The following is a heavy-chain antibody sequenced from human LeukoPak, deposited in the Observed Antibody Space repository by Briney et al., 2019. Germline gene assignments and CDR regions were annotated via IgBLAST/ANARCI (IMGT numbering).Heavy chain of an antibody. CDR2: IYSGDNT. D-gene: IGHD3-3*01. J-gene: IGHJ3*02. Sequence: GGSLRLSCAASGFTVSSNYMSWVRQAPGKGLEWVSVIYSGDNTYYADSVKGRFTISRDNSKNTLYLQMNSLRAEDTAVYYCAKVRFLEPWEAFDIWGQGTMVTVSS. CDR3: AKVRFLEPWEAFDI. CDR1: GFTVSSNY. V-gene: IGHV3-53*01.